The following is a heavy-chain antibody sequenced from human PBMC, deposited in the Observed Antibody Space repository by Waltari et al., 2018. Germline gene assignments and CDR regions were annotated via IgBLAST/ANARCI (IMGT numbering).Heavy chain of an antibody. D-gene: IGHD3-3*01. CDR3: ARLLEWFPSRPYGMDV. V-gene: IGHV4-34*01. CDR1: GGSFSGYY. J-gene: IGHJ6*02. Sequence: QVQLQQWGAGLLKPSETLSLTCAVYGGSFSGYYWSWIRQPPGKGLEWIGEINHSGSTNYNPSLKSRVTISVDTSKNQFSLKLSSVTAADTAVYYWARLLEWFPSRPYGMDVWGQGTTVTVSS. CDR2: INHSGST.